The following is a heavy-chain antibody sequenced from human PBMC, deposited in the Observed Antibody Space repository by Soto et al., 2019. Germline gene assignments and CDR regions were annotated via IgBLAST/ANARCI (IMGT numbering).Heavy chain of an antibody. V-gene: IGHV2-5*01. D-gene: IGHD3-10*01. J-gene: IGHJ6*02. CDR2: IYWNDDK. CDR1: GFSLSTSGVA. Sequence: QITLKESGPTLVKPTQTLTLTCTFSGFSLSTSGVAINWIRQPPGKALEWLALIYWNDDKRYSPSLKSRLTITKDTSKDQVVLTLTNTDPEHTATYYCAHRLRVRGAYAMDVWGQGTTVTVSS. CDR3: AHRLRVRGAYAMDV.